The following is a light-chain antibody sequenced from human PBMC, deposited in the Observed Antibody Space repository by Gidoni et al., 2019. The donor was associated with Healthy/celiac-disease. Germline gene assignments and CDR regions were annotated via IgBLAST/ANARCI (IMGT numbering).Light chain of an antibody. J-gene: IGLJ1*01. CDR1: SLRSYY. V-gene: IGLV3-19*01. CDR2: GKN. CDR3: NSRDSSGNHLV. Sequence: SSELTQHPAVSVALGQTGRITCQGDSLRSYYASWYQQKPGQAPVLVIYGKNNRPSGIPDRFSGSSSGNTASLTITGAQAEDEADYYCNSRDSSGNHLVFGTGTKVTVL.